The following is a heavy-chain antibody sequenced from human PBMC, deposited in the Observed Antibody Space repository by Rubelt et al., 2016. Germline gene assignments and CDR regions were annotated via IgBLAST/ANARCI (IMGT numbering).Heavy chain of an antibody. Sequence: EVQLFESGGGLVQPGWSLRLSCAASGFPFSSYGMNWVRQAPGKGLEWVANIKQDGSEQYYVDSVKVRFTIHSTNSKNTLYLQMNSLRAEDTAGYYCAKAGYTSGWFNWFDPWAQGTLVTVSS. J-gene: IGHJ5*02. D-gene: IGHD6-19*01. CDR2: IKQDGSEQ. CDR3: AKAGYTSGWFNWFDP. V-gene: IGHV3-7*03. CDR1: GFPFSSYG.